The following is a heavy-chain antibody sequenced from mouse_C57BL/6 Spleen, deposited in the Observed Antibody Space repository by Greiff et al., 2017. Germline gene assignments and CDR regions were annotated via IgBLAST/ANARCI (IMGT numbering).Heavy chain of an antibody. J-gene: IGHJ4*01. Sequence: VQLKESGGGLVQPGGSLKLSCAASGFTFSDYGMAWVRQAPRKGPEWVAFISNLAYSIYYADTVTGRFTISRENAKNTLYLEMSSLRSEDTAMYYCASAGGNDYYAMDYWGQGTSVTVSS. V-gene: IGHV5-15*01. CDR2: ISNLAYSI. CDR3: ASAGGNDYYAMDY. CDR1: GFTFSDYG. D-gene: IGHD2-1*01.